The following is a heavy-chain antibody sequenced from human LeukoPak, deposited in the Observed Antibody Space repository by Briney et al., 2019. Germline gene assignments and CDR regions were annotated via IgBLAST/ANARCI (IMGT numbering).Heavy chain of an antibody. CDR3: TRDMGGTYFDF. CDR1: GFTISNYD. CDR2: ISYDGSNK. Sequence: GGSVRLSCAASGFTISNYDMHWVGQAPGKGLEWVALISYDGSNKYYADSVKGRFTISRDNSKNTLYLQMNSLRAEDTAVYYCTRDMGGTYFDFWGQGTLVTVSS. J-gene: IGHJ4*02. D-gene: IGHD1-26*01. V-gene: IGHV3-30*03.